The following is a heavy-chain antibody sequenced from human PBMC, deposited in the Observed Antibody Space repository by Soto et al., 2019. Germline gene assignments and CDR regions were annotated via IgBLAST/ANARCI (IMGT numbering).Heavy chain of an antibody. D-gene: IGHD2-15*01. V-gene: IGHV4-4*02. CDR2: IYHSGST. CDR3: ATLPSCNVVVKTEIPT. J-gene: IGHJ4*02. CDR1: GTSISSTFL. Sequence: PSETLSLTCAVSGTSISSTFLWTWVREPPGKGLEWIGEIYHSGSTKSNPSLKSRVTISVDKFNNQCSLELRAVSAEGTEGEDCATLPSCNVVVKTEIPTRAQGTPVPVSS.